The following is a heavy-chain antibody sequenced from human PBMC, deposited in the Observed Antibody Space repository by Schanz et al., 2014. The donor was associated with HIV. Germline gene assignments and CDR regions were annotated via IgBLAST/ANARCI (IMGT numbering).Heavy chain of an antibody. CDR2: IYYSGST. D-gene: IGHD3-22*01. CDR3: ARLPRHDSSGNYGFDY. Sequence: QLQLQESGPGLVKPSETLSLTCIVSGGSISSSSFSWGWIRQSPGKGLEWIGTIYYSGSTYYNPPLKPRSTIPVHPSNNLFSLKAPSVTAADTAVYHCARLPRHDSSGNYGFDYWGQGTLVTVSS. J-gene: IGHJ4*02. CDR1: GGSISSSSFS. V-gene: IGHV4-39*01.